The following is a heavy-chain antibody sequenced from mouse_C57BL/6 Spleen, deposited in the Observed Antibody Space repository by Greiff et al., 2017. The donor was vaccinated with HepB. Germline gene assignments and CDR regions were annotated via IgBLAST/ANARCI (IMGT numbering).Heavy chain of an antibody. CDR3: ARSNYGYFDY. D-gene: IGHD2-5*01. CDR1: GYTFTSYW. V-gene: IGHV1-50*01. J-gene: IGHJ2*01. CDR2: IDPSDSYT. Sequence: QVQLQQPGAELVKPGASVKLSCKASGYTFTSYWMQWVKQRPGQGLEWIGEIDPSDSYTNYNQKFKGKATLTVDTSSSTAYMQLISLTSEDSAVYYCARSNYGYFDYWGQGTTLTVSS.